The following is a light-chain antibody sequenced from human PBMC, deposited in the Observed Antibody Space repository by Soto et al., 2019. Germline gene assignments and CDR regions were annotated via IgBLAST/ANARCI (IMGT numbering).Light chain of an antibody. CDR1: QSLLYSRGNTL. CDR3: MQNTHWPPS. J-gene: IGKJ5*01. V-gene: IGKV2-30*01. Sequence: DAVMTQSPLCLPVSLGQPASISCRSNQSLLYSRGNTLLNWFQKRPGQSPRRRIYEASNRDSGVPDRFGGSGSGTDFTLKISRVEAEDVGVYYCMQNTHWPPSIGQGTRLEI. CDR2: EAS.